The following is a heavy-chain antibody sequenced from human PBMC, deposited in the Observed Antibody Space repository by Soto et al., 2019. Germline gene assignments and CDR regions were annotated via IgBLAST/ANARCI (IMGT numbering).Heavy chain of an antibody. J-gene: IGHJ4*02. V-gene: IGHV4-39*01. Sequence: SSETLSLTCTVSGGSVSGRTYYWAWIRQPPGKGLECLAIIYSSGSTYYNPSLNSRVTISIDASKNQFSLRLSSVTAADTAVYYCARHEVSRGVTFPFDYWGRGSLVTVSS. CDR3: ARHEVSRGVTFPFDY. D-gene: IGHD3-10*01. CDR1: GGSVSGRTYY. CDR2: IYSSGST.